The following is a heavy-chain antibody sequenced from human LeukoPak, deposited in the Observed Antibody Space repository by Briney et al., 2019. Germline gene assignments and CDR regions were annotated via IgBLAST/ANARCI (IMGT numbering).Heavy chain of an antibody. Sequence: ASVKVPCKASGYTFTGYYIHWVRQAPGQGLEWMGWINPNSGGTNYAQKFQGRVTMTRDTSISTAYMELSRLRSDDTAVYYCARGYASGNDAGYFQHWGQGTLVTVSS. CDR1: GYTFTGYY. CDR2: INPNSGGT. CDR3: ARGYASGNDAGYFQH. D-gene: IGHD3-10*01. V-gene: IGHV1-2*02. J-gene: IGHJ1*01.